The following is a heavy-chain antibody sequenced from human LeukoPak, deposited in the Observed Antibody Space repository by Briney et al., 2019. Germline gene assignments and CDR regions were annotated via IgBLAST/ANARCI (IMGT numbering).Heavy chain of an antibody. CDR3: ARNWNNFFDS. D-gene: IGHD1/OR15-1a*01. CDR1: GFTFNTYG. J-gene: IGHJ4*02. CDR2: IRYDGSNK. V-gene: IGHV3-30*02. Sequence: SGGSLRLSCAASGFTFNTYGMHWLRQTPDKGLEWLSFIRYDGSNKYYMESVRGRFTSSRDNSKNTLYLQMNSLRPEDTAIYYCARNWNNFFDSWGQGTLVTVSS.